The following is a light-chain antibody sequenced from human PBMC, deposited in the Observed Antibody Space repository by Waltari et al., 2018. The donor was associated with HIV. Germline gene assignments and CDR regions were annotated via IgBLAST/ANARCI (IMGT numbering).Light chain of an antibody. CDR3: SSYTTSTTPVV. CDR1: SSDVGGYNY. V-gene: IGLV2-14*01. CDR2: EVS. J-gene: IGLJ2*01. Sequence: QSALTQPAPVSGSPGQSITISCTGTSSDVGGYNYVSWYQQHPGKAPKLLISEVSNRPSGISNRFSGSKSGNTASLTISGLQTEDEANYYCSSYTTSTTPVVFGGGTKLTVL.